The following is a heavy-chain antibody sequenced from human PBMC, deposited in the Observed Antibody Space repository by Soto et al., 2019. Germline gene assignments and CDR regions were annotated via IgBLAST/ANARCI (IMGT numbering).Heavy chain of an antibody. V-gene: IGHV4-59*08. Sequence: TSETLSLTCTVSGGSISSYYWSWIRQPPGKGLEWIGYIYYSGSINYNPSLKSRVTISVDTSKNQFSLKLSSVTAADTAVYYCARQGSSTSWELDYWGQGTLVTVSS. CDR2: IYYSGSI. D-gene: IGHD2-2*01. CDR3: ARQGSSTSWELDY. CDR1: GGSISSYY. J-gene: IGHJ4*02.